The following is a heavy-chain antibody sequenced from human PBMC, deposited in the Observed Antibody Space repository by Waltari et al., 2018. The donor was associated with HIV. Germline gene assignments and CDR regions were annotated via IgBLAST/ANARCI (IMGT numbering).Heavy chain of an antibody. Sequence: DAQLLEYGGGLVQRGGSLRLACAASGFIFRAYFLTWVRQAPGEGLEWVSGISATGKTYYADSVKGRFTISRDNSKNTLSLLMNSLRVEDTAVYYCAKVSVGIPVAGTKVSWGQGTLVTVSS. D-gene: IGHD6-19*01. CDR3: AKVSVGIPVAGTKVS. V-gene: IGHV3-23*01. CDR2: ISATGKT. J-gene: IGHJ5*02. CDR1: GFIFRAYF.